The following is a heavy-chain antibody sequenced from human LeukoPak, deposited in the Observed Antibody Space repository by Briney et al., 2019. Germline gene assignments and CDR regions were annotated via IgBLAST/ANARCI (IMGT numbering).Heavy chain of an antibody. J-gene: IGHJ4*02. CDR3: ARGSPYYDILTGYSLNYFDY. V-gene: IGHV4-59*01. CDR1: GGSNSSYF. D-gene: IGHD3-9*01. Sequence: SETLSLTCTVSGGSNSSYFWSWIRQPPGKGLEWIGYISYTGSTNYNPSLKSRVTISVDTSKNQFSLKLSSVTAADTAVYYCARGSPYYDILTGYSLNYFDYWGQGTLVTVSS. CDR2: ISYTGST.